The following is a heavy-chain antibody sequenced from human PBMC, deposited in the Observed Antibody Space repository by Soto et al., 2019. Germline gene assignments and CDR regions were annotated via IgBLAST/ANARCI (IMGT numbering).Heavy chain of an antibody. CDR2: MNPNSGNT. D-gene: IGHD6-19*01. J-gene: IGHJ6*02. Sequence: GASVKVSCKASGYTFTSYDINWVRQATGRGLEWMGWMNPNSGNTGYAQKFQGRVTMTRNTSISTAYMELNSLRAEDTALYYCAKDMYSSGWGDYYYGMDVWGQGTTVTVSS. CDR3: AKDMYSSGWGDYYYGMDV. V-gene: IGHV1-8*01. CDR1: GYTFTSYD.